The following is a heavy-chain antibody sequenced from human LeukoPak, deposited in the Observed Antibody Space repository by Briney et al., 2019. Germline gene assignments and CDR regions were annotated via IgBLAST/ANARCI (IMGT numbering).Heavy chain of an antibody. CDR3: ATSSVWGGAFNI. D-gene: IGHD3-16*01. CDR1: GFTFSSYE. CDR2: ISSSGSTI. J-gene: IGHJ3*02. Sequence: PGGSLRLSCAASGFTFSSYEMNWVRQAPGKGLEWVSYISSSGSTIYYADSVKGRFTVSRDNAKSTLYLQMSSLRAEDTAVYYCATSSVWGGAFNIWGQGTMVTVSS. V-gene: IGHV3-48*03.